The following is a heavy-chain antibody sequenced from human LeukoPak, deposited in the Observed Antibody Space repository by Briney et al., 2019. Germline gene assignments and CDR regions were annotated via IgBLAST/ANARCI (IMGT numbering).Heavy chain of an antibody. CDR3: AKESSNTAMVSGSFDP. V-gene: IGHV3-23*01. D-gene: IGHD5-18*01. J-gene: IGHJ5*02. CDR2: ISGSGGST. CDR1: GFTFSSYA. Sequence: GGSLRLSCAASGFTFSSYAMSWVRQAPGKGLEWVSAISGSGGSTYYADSVKGRFTISRDNSKNTLYLQMNSLRAEDTAVYYCAKESSNTAMVSGSFDPWGKGTLVTVSS.